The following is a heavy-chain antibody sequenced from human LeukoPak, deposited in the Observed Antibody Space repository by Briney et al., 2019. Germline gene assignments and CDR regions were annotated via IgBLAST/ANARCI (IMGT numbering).Heavy chain of an antibody. D-gene: IGHD6-19*01. V-gene: IGHV7-4-1*02. CDR2: INTNTGNP. CDR1: GYTFTGYY. J-gene: IGHJ6*03. Sequence: GASVKVSCKASGYTFTGYYMHWVRQAPGQGLEWMGWINTNTGNPTYAQGFTGRFVFSLDTSVSTAYLQISSLKAEDTAVYYCAREVWGIAVAGTDDYYYYMDVWGKGTTVTVSS. CDR3: AREVWGIAVAGTDDYYYYMDV.